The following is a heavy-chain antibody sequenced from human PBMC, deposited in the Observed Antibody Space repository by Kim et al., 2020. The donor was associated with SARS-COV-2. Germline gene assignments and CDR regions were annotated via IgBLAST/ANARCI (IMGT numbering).Heavy chain of an antibody. Sequence: SVKVSCKASGFTFTSSAMQWVRQARGQRLEWIGWIVVGSGNTNYAQKFQERVTITRDMSTSTAYMELSSLRSEDTAVYYCAADRDILTGDGSYYYYGMDVWGQGTTVTVSS. CDR1: GFTFTSSA. CDR2: IVVGSGNT. J-gene: IGHJ6*02. CDR3: AADRDILTGDGSYYYYGMDV. D-gene: IGHD3-9*01. V-gene: IGHV1-58*02.